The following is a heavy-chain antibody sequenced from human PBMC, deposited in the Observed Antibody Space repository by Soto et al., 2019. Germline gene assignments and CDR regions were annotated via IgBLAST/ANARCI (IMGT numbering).Heavy chain of an antibody. CDR3: AGGYCTNGVCYRKRIKYYYYGMDV. D-gene: IGHD2-8*01. J-gene: IGHJ6*02. V-gene: IGHV4-34*01. CDR2: INHSGST. Sequence: SETLSLTCAVYGGSFSGYYWSWIRQPPGKGLEWIGEINHSGSTNYNPSLKSRVTISVDTSKNQFSLKLSSVTAADTAVYYCAGGYCTNGVCYRKRIKYYYYGMDVWGQGTTVTVSS. CDR1: GGSFSGYY.